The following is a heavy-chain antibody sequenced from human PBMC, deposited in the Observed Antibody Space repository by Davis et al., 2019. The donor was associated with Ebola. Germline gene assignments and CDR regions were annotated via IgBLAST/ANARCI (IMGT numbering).Heavy chain of an antibody. CDR2: IIPILGIA. J-gene: IGHJ4*02. Sequence: SVKVSCKASGGTFSSYAISWVRQAPGQGLEWMGRIIPILGIANYAQKFQGRVTITADKSTSTVYMELSSLRSEDTAVYYCARAGYSGSYYSDYWGQGTLVTVSS. D-gene: IGHD1-26*01. CDR1: GGTFSSYA. CDR3: ARAGYSGSYYSDY. V-gene: IGHV1-69*04.